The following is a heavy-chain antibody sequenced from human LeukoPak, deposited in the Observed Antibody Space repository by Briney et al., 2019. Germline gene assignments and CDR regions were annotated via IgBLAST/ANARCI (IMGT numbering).Heavy chain of an antibody. D-gene: IGHD6-13*01. CDR2: IYYSGST. CDR3: ARSARIAAAGTPYWFDP. J-gene: IGHJ5*02. Sequence: SETLSLTCTVSGGPISSYYWSWIRQPPGKGLEWIGYIYYSGSTNYNPSLKSRVTISVDTSKNQFSLKLSSVTAADTAVYYCARSARIAAAGTPYWFDPWGQGTLVTVSS. CDR1: GGPISSYY. V-gene: IGHV4-59*01.